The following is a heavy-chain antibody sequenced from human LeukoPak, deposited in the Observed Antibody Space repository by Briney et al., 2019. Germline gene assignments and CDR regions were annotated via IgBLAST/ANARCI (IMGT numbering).Heavy chain of an antibody. CDR1: GLTIRRSL. CDR3: ARGLVGSGCYFDY. D-gene: IGHD6-19*01. Sequence: GGSLRLSCAASGLTIRRSLMSGVRQAPGKGLEWVANIKEDGGERYYVDSVKGRFTISRDNAKNLLYMQMNSLRAEDTAVYYCARGLVGSGCYFDYWGQGTLVIVSS. J-gene: IGHJ4*02. V-gene: IGHV3-7*05. CDR2: IKEDGGER.